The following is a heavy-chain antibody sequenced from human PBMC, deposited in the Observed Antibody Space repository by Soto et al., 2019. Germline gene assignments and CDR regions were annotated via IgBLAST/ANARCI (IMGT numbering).Heavy chain of an antibody. J-gene: IGHJ6*03. CDR1: GYSFTGYW. V-gene: IGHV5-51*01. CDR3: ARHWKYCSGGSCYSRAYYYYYMDV. Sequence: PGESLKISCKGAGYSFTGYWIGWVRQMSGKGLEWMGIIYPGDSDTRYSPSFQGQVTISADKSISTAYLQWSSLKASDTAMYYCARHWKYCSGGSCYSRAYYYYYMDVWGKGTTVTVSS. D-gene: IGHD2-15*01. CDR2: IYPGDSDT.